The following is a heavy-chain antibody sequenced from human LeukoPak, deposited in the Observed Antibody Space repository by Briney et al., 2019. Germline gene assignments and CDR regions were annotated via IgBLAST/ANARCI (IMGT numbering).Heavy chain of an antibody. CDR3: ARLRGATVAHNWFDP. D-gene: IGHD6-19*01. CDR1: GYSISSGYY. CDR2: IYHSGRT. V-gene: IGHV4-38-2*02. J-gene: IGHJ5*02. Sequence: SETLSLTCTVSGYSISSGYYWGWIRQPPGKGLEWIGSIYHSGRTFYNPSLKSRDTISVDTSKNQFSLKLTSVTAADTAVYYCARLRGATVAHNWFDPWGQGTLVTVSS.